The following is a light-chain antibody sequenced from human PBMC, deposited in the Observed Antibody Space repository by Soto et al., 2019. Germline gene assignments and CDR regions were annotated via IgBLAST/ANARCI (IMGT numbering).Light chain of an antibody. J-gene: IGKJ1*01. CDR1: QSISNW. V-gene: IGKV1-5*01. CDR3: LQYNTYWT. CDR2: DAS. Sequence: DIQMTQSPSTLSASVGDRVTITCRASQSISNWLAWYQQKPGKAPKLLIYDASILESGVPSRFSGSGSGTEFTLTISSLQPDYFATYYCLQYNTYWTFGQGPKLDIK.